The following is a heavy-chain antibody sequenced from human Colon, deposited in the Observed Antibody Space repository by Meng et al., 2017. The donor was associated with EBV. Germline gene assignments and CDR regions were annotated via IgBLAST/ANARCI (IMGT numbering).Heavy chain of an antibody. V-gene: IGHV4-34*01. Sequence: QWQLPQWRAGLLNASAALARSCAVYGGSFRDYYWPWLRHPPGKGLEWIGEIDHRGNTKYNPSLKSRVTISLDTSKKQFSLKVSSVTAADSAVYYCARRGPSGNFSPWSQGALVTVSS. CDR3: ARRGPSGNFSP. CDR1: GGSFRDYY. CDR2: IDHRGNT. J-gene: IGHJ5*02. D-gene: IGHD3-10*01.